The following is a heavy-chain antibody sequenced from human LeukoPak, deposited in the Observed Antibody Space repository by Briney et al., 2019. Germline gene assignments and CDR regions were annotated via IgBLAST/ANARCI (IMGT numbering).Heavy chain of an antibody. CDR3: TTELTTLLRGVIRNGFHV. Sequence: HPGGSLRLSCAVSGFTFSDHYMDWVRQAPGKGLEWVGRSRNRAKSYTTDYAASVKGRFTISRDDSKTTLYLQMNSLKSEDTAVYYCTTELTTLLRGVIRNGFHVWGQGTMVTVSS. J-gene: IGHJ3*01. V-gene: IGHV3-72*01. CDR2: SRNRAKSYTT. CDR1: GFTFSDHY. D-gene: IGHD3-10*01.